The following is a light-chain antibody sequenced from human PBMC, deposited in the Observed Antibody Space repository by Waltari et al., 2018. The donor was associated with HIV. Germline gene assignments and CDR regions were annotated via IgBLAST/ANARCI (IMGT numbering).Light chain of an antibody. CDR2: SAS. Sequence: DIQMTQSPSSLSASVGDRVTMTCRASQSISSKLNWYQQRPGKAPDLLIYSASTLKTGVPSRFSGSGSGTDFTLTISSLQTEDFVTYYCQQGYSIPLTFGPGTKVEI. CDR1: QSISSK. J-gene: IGKJ3*01. V-gene: IGKV1-39*01. CDR3: QQGYSIPLT.